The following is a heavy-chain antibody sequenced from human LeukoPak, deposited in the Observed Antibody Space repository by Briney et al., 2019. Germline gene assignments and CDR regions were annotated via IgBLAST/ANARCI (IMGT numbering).Heavy chain of an antibody. V-gene: IGHV3-23*01. D-gene: IGHD3/OR15-3a*01. CDR2: ISGSSATT. J-gene: IGHJ3*02. Sequence: PGGSLRLSCAASGFTFGSYEVTWVRRAPGKGLEWVSTISGSSATTYYADSVKGRFTISRDNSENTLYLLMNSLRAEDTAVYYCAKGSRTGYHLNAFDIWGQGTMVTVSS. CDR1: GFTFGSYE. CDR3: AKGSRTGYHLNAFDI.